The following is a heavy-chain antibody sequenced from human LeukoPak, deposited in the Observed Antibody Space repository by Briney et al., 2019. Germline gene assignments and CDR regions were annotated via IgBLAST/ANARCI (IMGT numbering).Heavy chain of an antibody. CDR3: AKAAYCSGGSCYFDY. CDR1: GYSFTSYW. J-gene: IGHJ4*02. Sequence: GESLKISCKGSGYSFTSYWIGWVRQMPGKGLEWMGIIYPGGSDTRYSPSFQGQVTISADKSISTAYLQWSSLKASDTAMYYCAKAAYCSGGSCYFDYWGQGTLVTVSS. V-gene: IGHV5-51*01. D-gene: IGHD2-15*01. CDR2: IYPGGSDT.